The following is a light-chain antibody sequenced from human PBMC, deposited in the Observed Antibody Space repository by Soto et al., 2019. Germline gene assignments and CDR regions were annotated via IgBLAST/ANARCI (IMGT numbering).Light chain of an antibody. CDR2: DVN. CDR3: TSLTTSTTMK. V-gene: IGLV2-14*01. Sequence: QSALTQPASVSGSPGQSITISCTGTSSDVGAYNYVSWYQQHPGKAPKLMIYDVNIRPSGVSNRFSGSKSGNTASLTISGLQAEDEADYYCTSLTTSTTMKFGGGTKVTVL. J-gene: IGLJ2*01. CDR1: SSDVGAYNY.